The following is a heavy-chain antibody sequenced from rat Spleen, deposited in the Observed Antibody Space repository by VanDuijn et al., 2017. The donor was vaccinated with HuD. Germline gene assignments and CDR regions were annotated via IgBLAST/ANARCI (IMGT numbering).Heavy chain of an antibody. CDR3: ARHLTTVVPFDY. CDR2: ISYDGSST. J-gene: IGHJ2*01. D-gene: IGHD1-8*01. V-gene: IGHV5-29*01. CDR1: GFTFSDYY. Sequence: EVQLVESDGGLVQPGRSLKLSCAASGFTFSDYYMAWVRQAPTKGLEWVATISYDGSSTYYRDSVKGRFTISRDNAKSTLYLQKDSLRSEDTAPYYCARHLTTVVPFDYWGQGFMVTVSS.